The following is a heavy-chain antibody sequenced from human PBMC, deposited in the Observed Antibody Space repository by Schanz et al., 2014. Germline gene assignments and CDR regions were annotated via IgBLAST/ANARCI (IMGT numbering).Heavy chain of an antibody. CDR3: ARGGGPEDVFDI. CDR1: GYTFTSYS. CDR2: INPNTGGT. V-gene: IGHV1-2*04. D-gene: IGHD5-12*01. Sequence: QVQLVQSGAEVKKPGASVKVSCKASGYTFTSYSIHWVRQAPGQGLEWMGWINPNTGGTNFAQKFQGWVTVTRDTSISTVYMELSRVTYEDTAVYYCARGGGPEDVFDIWGQGTILTVSS. J-gene: IGHJ3*02.